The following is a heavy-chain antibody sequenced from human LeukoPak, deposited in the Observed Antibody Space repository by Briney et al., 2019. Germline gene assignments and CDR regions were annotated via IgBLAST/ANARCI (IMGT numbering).Heavy chain of an antibody. CDR3: ARDGIEGGYDLGWFDP. J-gene: IGHJ5*02. Sequence: PSGTLSLTCAVSGGSISSSNWWSWVRQPPGKGLEWIGEIYHSGNTNYNPSLKSRVTISVDKSKNQFSLKLSSVTAADTAVYYCARDGIEGGYDLGWFDPWGQGTLVTVSS. CDR2: IYHSGNT. D-gene: IGHD5-12*01. V-gene: IGHV4-4*02. CDR1: GGSISSSNW.